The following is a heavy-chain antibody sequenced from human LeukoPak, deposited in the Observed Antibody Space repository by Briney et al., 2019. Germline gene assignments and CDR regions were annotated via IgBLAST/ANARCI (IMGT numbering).Heavy chain of an antibody. CDR1: GFSVSSCCYY. V-gene: IGHV4-61*02. J-gene: IGHJ4*02. CDR3: ARTTPDIDLEY. D-gene: IGHD4-17*01. CDR2: IHTSGRT. Sequence: KPSETLSLTCTVSGFSVSSCCYYWNWIRQPAGKGLEYIGRIHTSGRTDYNPSLKSRIIISVDTSKNQFSLTLTYVTAADTAGYYCARTTPDIDLEYWGQGALVTVSS.